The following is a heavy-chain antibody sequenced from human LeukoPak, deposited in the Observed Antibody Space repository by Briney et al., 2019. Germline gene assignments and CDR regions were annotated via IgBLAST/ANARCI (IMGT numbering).Heavy chain of an antibody. J-gene: IGHJ4*02. CDR2: IGISSGNT. V-gene: IGHV3-48*04. D-gene: IGHD1-1*01. Sequence: PGGSLRLSCAASGFTFSDYSVNWVRQAPGKGLEWISYIGISSGNTKYADSVKGRFTISGDNAKNSLYLQMSSLRVEDTAVYYCARDHNYAFDNWGQGTLVTVSS. CDR3: ARDHNYAFDN. CDR1: GFTFSDYS.